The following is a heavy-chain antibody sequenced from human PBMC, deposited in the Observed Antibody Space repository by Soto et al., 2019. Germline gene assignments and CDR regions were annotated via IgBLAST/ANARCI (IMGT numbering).Heavy chain of an antibody. CDR3: ARGEGSGSNALGH. CDR2: IQDGGSI. CDR1: VFPVSNNY. Sequence: GGSLRLSCAASVFPVSNNYMTWVRQAPGKGLEWVAVIQDGGSISYADSVSDRFTISRDNAKNTVFLEMNSLRPEDTAVYFCARGEGSGSNALGHWGQGTLVTVSS. D-gene: IGHD3-16*01. J-gene: IGHJ4*02. V-gene: IGHV3-66*01.